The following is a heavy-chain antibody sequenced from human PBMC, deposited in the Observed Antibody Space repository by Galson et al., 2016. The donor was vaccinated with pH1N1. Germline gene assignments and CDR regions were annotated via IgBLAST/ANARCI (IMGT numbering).Heavy chain of an antibody. Sequence: LSLTCTVSGGSISSGGYYWSWIRQHPGKGLEWIGYIYYSGSTYYNPSLKSRVTISVDTSKNQFSLKLSSVTAADTAVYYCARNGNYYDSSGYYYRGVWAFESWGQGTMVTVSS. D-gene: IGHD3-22*01. CDR3: ARNGNYYDSSGYYYRGVWAFES. J-gene: IGHJ3*02. CDR2: IYYSGST. CDR1: GGSISSGGYY. V-gene: IGHV4-31*03.